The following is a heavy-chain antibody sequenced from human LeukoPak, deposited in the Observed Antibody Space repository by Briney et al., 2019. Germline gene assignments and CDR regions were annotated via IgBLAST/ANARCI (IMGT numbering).Heavy chain of an antibody. CDR2: ISAYNGNT. D-gene: IGHD6-19*01. Sequence: ASVKVSCKASGYTFTSYGISWVRQAPGQGLEWMGWISAYNGNTNYAQKLQGRVTMTTDTSTSTAYMELKSLRSDDTAVYYCARISSGKYYFDYWGQGTLVTVSS. J-gene: IGHJ4*02. CDR3: ARISSGKYYFDY. V-gene: IGHV1-18*01. CDR1: GYTFTSYG.